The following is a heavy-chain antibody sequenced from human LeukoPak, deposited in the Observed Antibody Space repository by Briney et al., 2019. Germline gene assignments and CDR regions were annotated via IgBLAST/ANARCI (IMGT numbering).Heavy chain of an antibody. J-gene: IGHJ5*02. V-gene: IGHV1-18*01. D-gene: IGHD3-3*01. CDR2: ISAYNGNT. Sequence: ASVNVSFTSSGYTFTNYGISWVRQAPGQGLEWMGWISAYNGNTNYAQKLQGRVTMTTDTSTSTAYMELRSLRSDDTAVYYCARDGGYDFWSGSRGWFDHWGQGTLVTVSS. CDR1: GYTFTNYG. CDR3: ARDGGYDFWSGSRGWFDH.